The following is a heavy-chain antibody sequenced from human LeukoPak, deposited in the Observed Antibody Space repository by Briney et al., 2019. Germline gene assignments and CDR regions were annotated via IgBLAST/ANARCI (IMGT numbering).Heavy chain of an antibody. CDR3: ARDHSSSRYGLSWFDP. D-gene: IGHD6-13*01. Sequence: PSETLSLTCTVSGGSISSYYWSWIRQPPGKGLEWIGYIYYSGSTNYNPSLKSRVTISVDTSKNQFSLKLSSVTAADTAVYYCARDHSSSRYGLSWFDPWGQGTLVTVSS. J-gene: IGHJ5*02. CDR1: GGSISSYY. V-gene: IGHV4-59*01. CDR2: IYYSGST.